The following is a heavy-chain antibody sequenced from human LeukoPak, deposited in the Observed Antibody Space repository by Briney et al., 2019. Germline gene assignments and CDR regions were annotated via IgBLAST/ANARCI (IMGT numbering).Heavy chain of an antibody. CDR1: GYTFTSYA. Sequence: ASVKVSCKASGYTFTSYAMHWVRQAPGQRLEWMGWINAGNGNIKYSQEFQGRVTITRDTSASTAYMELSSLRSEDTAVYYCARAPYYDILTGYYNWFDPWGQGTLVTVSS. J-gene: IGHJ5*02. D-gene: IGHD3-9*01. CDR2: INAGNGNI. V-gene: IGHV1-3*01. CDR3: ARAPYYDILTGYYNWFDP.